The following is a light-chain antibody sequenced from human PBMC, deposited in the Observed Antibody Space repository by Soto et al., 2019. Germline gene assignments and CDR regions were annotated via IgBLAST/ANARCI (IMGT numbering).Light chain of an antibody. Sequence: QSTLTQPASVSGSPGQSITISCTGTSSDVGGYNYVSWYQQHTGKAPKLMIYELSNRPSGVSNRFSGSKSGNTASLTISGLQAGGESDYYWCLYTRSRTLGFGTGTKLTVL. CDR2: ELS. J-gene: IGLJ1*01. CDR3: CLYTRSRTLG. CDR1: SSDVGGYNY. V-gene: IGLV2-14*01.